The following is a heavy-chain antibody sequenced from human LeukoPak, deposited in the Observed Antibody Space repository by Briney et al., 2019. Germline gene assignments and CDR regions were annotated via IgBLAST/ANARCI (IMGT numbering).Heavy chain of an antibody. CDR3: ARWGNVAAAIGLENYYFDY. CDR1: GGSVSSSGYY. J-gene: IGHJ4*02. CDR2: IYYSGST. Sequence: SETLSLTCTVSGGSVSSSGYYWGWIRQPPGKGLERIGSIYYSGSTYYNPSLKSRVSISVDTSKNQFSLKLSSVTAADTAVYYCARWGNVAAAIGLENYYFDYWGQGTLVTVSS. V-gene: IGHV4-39*01. D-gene: IGHD2-2*02.